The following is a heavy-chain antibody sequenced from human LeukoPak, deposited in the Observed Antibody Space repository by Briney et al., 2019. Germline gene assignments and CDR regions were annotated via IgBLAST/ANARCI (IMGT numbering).Heavy chain of an antibody. J-gene: IGHJ4*02. CDR2: IRSKAYGGTT. Sequence: GGSLRLSCTASGFTFGDYFMSWVRQAPGKGLEWVSFIRSKAYGGTTEYAASVKGRFTISRDDSKSIAYLQMSSLKTEDTAVYYCTRGHRSGTINPFFDYWGQGILVAVSS. CDR3: TRGHRSGTINPFFDY. D-gene: IGHD1-7*01. CDR1: GFTFGDYF. V-gene: IGHV3-49*04.